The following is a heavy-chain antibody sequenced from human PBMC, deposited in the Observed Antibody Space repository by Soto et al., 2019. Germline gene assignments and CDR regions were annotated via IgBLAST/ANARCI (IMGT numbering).Heavy chain of an antibody. CDR1: GFTFGSYD. J-gene: IGHJ4*02. Sequence: GSLRLSCAASGFTFGSYDMNWVRQAPGKGLEWVSAIGVYANTYYADSVKGRFTISRDDSRNTVHLQLNSLRVDDTAVYYCAKESTVGSPGDYFDSWGQGTLVTVSS. D-gene: IGHD1-26*01. CDR2: IGVYANT. CDR3: AKESTVGSPGDYFDS. V-gene: IGHV3-23*01.